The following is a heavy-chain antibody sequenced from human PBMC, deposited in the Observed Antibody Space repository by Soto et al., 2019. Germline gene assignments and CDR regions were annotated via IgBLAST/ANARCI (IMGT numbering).Heavy chain of an antibody. D-gene: IGHD3-3*01. J-gene: IGHJ4*02. V-gene: IGHV1-69*01. CDR3: AGGGEGTIFGVAPPFEG. CDR1: GGTFSSYA. CDR2: IIPIFGTA. Sequence: QVQLVQSGAEVKKPGSSVKVSCKASGGTFSSYAISWVRQAPGQGLEWMGGIIPIFGTANYAQKFQGRVTFPADESPSTAYMELSSLRSGDTAVYYCAGGGEGTIFGVAPPFEGWGQGTLVTVSS.